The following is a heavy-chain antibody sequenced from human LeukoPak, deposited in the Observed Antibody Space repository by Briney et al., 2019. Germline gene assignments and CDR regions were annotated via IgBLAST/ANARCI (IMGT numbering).Heavy chain of an antibody. Sequence: SSVKVSCKASGGTFSSYAISWVRQAPGQGLEWMGGIIPIFGTANYAQKFQGRVTITADKSTSTAYMELSSLRSEDTAVYYCASSPHCSSTSCYSGNWFDPWGQGTLATVSS. CDR3: ASSPHCSSTSCYSGNWFDP. CDR2: IIPIFGTA. V-gene: IGHV1-69*06. J-gene: IGHJ5*02. D-gene: IGHD2-2*01. CDR1: GGTFSSYA.